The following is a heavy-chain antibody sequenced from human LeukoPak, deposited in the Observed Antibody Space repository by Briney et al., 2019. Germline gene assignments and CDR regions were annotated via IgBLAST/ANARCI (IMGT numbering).Heavy chain of an antibody. CDR3: TAYRYCSTTTCYSFDY. J-gene: IGHJ4*02. CDR2: IRSKAYGGTR. Sequence: PGRSLGLSCTASGFTFGDYAMSWFRQTPGKGLDWVGFIRSKAYGGTREYAASLKGRFTISRDDSTNTLYLQMNSLKTEDTAVYYCTAYRYCSTTTCYSFDYWGQGTLVTVSS. CDR1: GFTFGDYA. D-gene: IGHD2-2*01. V-gene: IGHV3-49*03.